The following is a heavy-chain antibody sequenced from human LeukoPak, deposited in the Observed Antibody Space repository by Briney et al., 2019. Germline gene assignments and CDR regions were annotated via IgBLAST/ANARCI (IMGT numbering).Heavy chain of an antibody. Sequence: PGGSLRLSCAASGFTFSNYAMSWVHQAPGTGLEWVSTISGSGGSTYYADSVKGRFTISRDNSKHTLYLQMNSLRAEDTAAYYCAGEYQLLSQFDYWGQGTLVTVSS. CDR3: AGEYQLLSQFDY. J-gene: IGHJ4*02. V-gene: IGHV3-23*01. D-gene: IGHD2-2*01. CDR1: GFTFSNYA. CDR2: ISGSGGST.